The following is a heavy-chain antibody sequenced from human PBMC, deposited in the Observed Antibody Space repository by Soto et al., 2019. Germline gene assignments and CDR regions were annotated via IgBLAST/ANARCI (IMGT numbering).Heavy chain of an antibody. CDR2: MSSGSTYI. D-gene: IGHD2-2*02. J-gene: IGHJ6*02. CDR3: ARVKFHCSSTNCYKWGIYYGLDV. CDR1: GFTFGTYT. Sequence: EVQLVESGGGLVKPGGSLRLSCAASGFTFGTYTMDWVRQAPGKGLEWVSSMSSGSTYIYYADSVKGRFTISRDNAKNSLNLQMNSLRAEDAGVYYCARVKFHCSSTNCYKWGIYYGLDVWGQGTKVTVSS. V-gene: IGHV3-21*01.